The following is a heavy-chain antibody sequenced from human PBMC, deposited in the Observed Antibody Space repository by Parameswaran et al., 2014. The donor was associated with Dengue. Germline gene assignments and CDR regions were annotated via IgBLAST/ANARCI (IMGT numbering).Heavy chain of an antibody. CDR2: ISYDGSNK. J-gene: IGHJ6*02. CDR3: AKDWFLEAGVDLGGGMDV. D-gene: IGHD3-3*01. V-gene: IGHV3-30*18. Sequence: WIRQPPGKGLEWVAVISYDGSNKYYADSVKGRFTISRDNSKNTLYLQMNSLRAEDTAVYYCAKDWFLEAGVDLGGGMDVWGQGTTVTVSS.